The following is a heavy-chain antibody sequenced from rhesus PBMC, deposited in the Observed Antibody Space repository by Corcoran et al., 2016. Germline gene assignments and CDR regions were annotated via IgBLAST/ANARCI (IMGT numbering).Heavy chain of an antibody. J-gene: IGHJ4*01. CDR1: GGSISDSYR. D-gene: IGHD6-25*01. V-gene: IGHV4S10*01. Sequence: QVQLQESGPGVVKPSETLSLTCAVSGGSISDSYRWSWIRQPPGKGLEWIGYIYGSSTSPNYNPSLKSRGTISKDTSKKQFSLKLSSVTAADTAVYYCARGVGAAAGIDYWGQGVLVTVSS. CDR3: ARGVGAAAGIDY. CDR2: IYGSSTSP.